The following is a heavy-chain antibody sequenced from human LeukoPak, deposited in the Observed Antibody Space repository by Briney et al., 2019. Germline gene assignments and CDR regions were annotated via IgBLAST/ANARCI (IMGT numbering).Heavy chain of an antibody. D-gene: IGHD5-18*01. J-gene: IGHJ4*02. CDR3: ATLGGGHSLDY. Sequence: GGSLRLSCAASGFTFSSYWMHWVRQAPGKGLVWVSRINSDGSSTSYADSVKGRFTISRDNAKNTLYLQMNSLRAEDTAVYYCATLGGGHSLDYWGQGTLVTVPS. CDR2: INSDGSST. CDR1: GFTFSSYW. V-gene: IGHV3-74*01.